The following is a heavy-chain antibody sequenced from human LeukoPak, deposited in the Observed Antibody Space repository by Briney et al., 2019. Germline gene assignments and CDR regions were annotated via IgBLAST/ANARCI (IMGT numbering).Heavy chain of an antibody. CDR2: INHSGST. CDR1: GGSFSGYY. Sequence: PSETLSLTCAVYGGSFSGYYWSWIRQPPGKGLEWIGEINHSGSTNYNPSLKSRVTISVDTYKNQFSLKLSSVTAADTAVYYCARDGLGFWSGYYTFYMDVWAKGPRSPSP. D-gene: IGHD3-3*01. V-gene: IGHV4-34*01. J-gene: IGHJ6*03. CDR3: ARDGLGFWSGYYTFYMDV.